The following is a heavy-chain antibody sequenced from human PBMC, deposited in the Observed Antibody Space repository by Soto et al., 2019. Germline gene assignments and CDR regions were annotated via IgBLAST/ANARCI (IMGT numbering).Heavy chain of an antibody. D-gene: IGHD6-13*01. CDR2: INSDGSST. Sequence: LRLSCAASGFTFSSYWMHWVRQAPGKGLVWVSRINSDGSSTSYADSVKGRFTISRDNAKNTLYLQMNSLRAEDTAVYYCARGPPLIAAAGRDDYYYYYGMDVWGQGTTVTVSS. V-gene: IGHV3-74*01. J-gene: IGHJ6*02. CDR1: GFTFSSYW. CDR3: ARGPPLIAAAGRDDYYYYYGMDV.